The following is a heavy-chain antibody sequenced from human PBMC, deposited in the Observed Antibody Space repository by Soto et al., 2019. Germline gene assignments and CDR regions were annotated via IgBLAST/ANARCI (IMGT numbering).Heavy chain of an antibody. D-gene: IGHD2-2*01. CDR2: IYYSGST. J-gene: IGHJ6*01. V-gene: IGHV4-31*11. CDR1: VGSVSSGPYY. Sequence: PSETLSLTCAVSVGSVSSGPYYWSWIRQHPWRGLEWIGYIYYSGSTYYNPSLKSRVSISVDTSKNQFSLKLNSVTATDTAVYYCARTHCSSASCYGFYYYGMEVWGQWATVNVSS. CDR3: ARTHCSSASCYGFYYYGMEV.